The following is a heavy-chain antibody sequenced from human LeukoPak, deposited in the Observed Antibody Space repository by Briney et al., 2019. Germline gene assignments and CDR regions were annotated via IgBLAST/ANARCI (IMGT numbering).Heavy chain of an antibody. D-gene: IGHD3-3*01. CDR1: GFTFSSYG. Sequence: GGSLRLSCAASGFTFSSYGMHWVRQAPGKGLEWVAVIWYDGSNKYYADSVKGRFTISRDNSKNTLYLQMNSLRAEDTAVYYCARDGDYDFWSGYRTNPYFDYWGQGTLFTVSS. V-gene: IGHV3-33*01. J-gene: IGHJ4*02. CDR3: ARDGDYDFWSGYRTNPYFDY. CDR2: IWYDGSNK.